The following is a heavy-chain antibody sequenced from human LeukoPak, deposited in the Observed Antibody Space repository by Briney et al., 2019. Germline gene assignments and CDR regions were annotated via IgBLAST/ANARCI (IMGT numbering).Heavy chain of an antibody. CDR3: AKGVVANPKSRYFDL. CDR1: GFTFSSYA. J-gene: IGHJ2*01. CDR2: ISGSGGST. V-gene: IGHV3-23*01. D-gene: IGHD2-21*01. Sequence: GGSLRLSCAASGFTFSSYAMSWVRQAPGKGLEWVSAISGSGGSTYYADSVKGRFTISRDNSKNTLYPQMNSLRAEDTAVYYCAKGVVANPKSRYFDLWGRGTLVTVSS.